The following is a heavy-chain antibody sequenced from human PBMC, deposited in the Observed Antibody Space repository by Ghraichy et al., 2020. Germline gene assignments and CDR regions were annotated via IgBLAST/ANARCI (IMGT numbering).Heavy chain of an antibody. V-gene: IGHV1-69*06. CDR2: IIPIFGTA. CDR1: GGTFSSYA. D-gene: IGHD2-15*01. CDR3: ASPVQNKYCSGGSCYSQPYYYYMDV. J-gene: IGHJ6*03. Sequence: SVKVSCKASGGTFSSYAISWVRQAPGQGLEWMGGIIPIFGTANYAQKFQGRVTITADKSTSTAYMELSSLRSEDTAVYYCASPVQNKYCSGGSCYSQPYYYYMDVWGKGTTVTVSS.